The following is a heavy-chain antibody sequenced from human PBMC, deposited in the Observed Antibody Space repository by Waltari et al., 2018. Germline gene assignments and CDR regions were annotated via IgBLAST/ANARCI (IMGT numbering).Heavy chain of an antibody. CDR3: HLTGRNIVLAGGTPSFYSYMDV. CDR1: GYTLAGLS. Sequence: QVQVEQSGSEVKRPGASVRVSCTVPGYTLAGLSIDRLRPVPAKGLEWMGRLDREDGETTYSQHFQGRITVTEDTSTNTAYMGLRTLVSDDTAVYFCHLTGRNIVLAGGTPSFYSYMDVWGRGTTVTVS. CDR2: LDREDGET. D-gene: IGHD6-13*01. V-gene: IGHV1-24*01. J-gene: IGHJ6*03.